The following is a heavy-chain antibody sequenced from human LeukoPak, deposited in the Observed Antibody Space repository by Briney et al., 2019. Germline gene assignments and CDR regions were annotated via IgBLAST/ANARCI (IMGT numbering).Heavy chain of an antibody. CDR1: GTSITPYS. J-gene: IGHJ3*02. Sequence: SETLSLTCSVSGTSITPYSWSWIRQPPGRGLEWIGYFYTSGNTHQNPSPKSRVTMSIDASKNQFSLRLSSMTAADTAVYYCARHRAEIATITDDTFDMWGQGTMVTVSS. D-gene: IGHD5-24*01. V-gene: IGHV4-4*09. CDR3: ARHRAEIATITDDTFDM. CDR2: FYTSGNT.